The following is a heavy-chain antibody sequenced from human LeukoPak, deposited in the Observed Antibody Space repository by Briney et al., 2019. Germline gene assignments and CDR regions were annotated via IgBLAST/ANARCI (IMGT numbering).Heavy chain of an antibody. V-gene: IGHV4-61*02. CDR1: TYSITTGSYY. CDR3: ARGNIGAEEDTAMVTYFDY. J-gene: IGHJ4*02. CDR2: IYSSGRT. Sequence: PSQTLSLTCTVSTYSITTGSYYWSWIRQPAGKGLEWIGRIYSSGRTNYNPSLKSRITISIDTSKNQFSLKLTSVAAADTAVYYCARGNIGAEEDTAMVTYFDYWGQGTLVTVSS. D-gene: IGHD5-18*01.